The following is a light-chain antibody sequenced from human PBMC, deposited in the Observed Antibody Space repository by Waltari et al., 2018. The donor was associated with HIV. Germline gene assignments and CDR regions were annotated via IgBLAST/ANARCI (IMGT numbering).Light chain of an antibody. Sequence: QSVLTQPPSVSAAPGQKVTISCSGSSSNIGNHYVSWYQQFPGAAPKLLIYDSSKRPSGIPDRFSGSKSGTSATLGITGLKTGDEADYYCGTWDSSLSVWVFGGGTKLTVL. CDR3: GTWDSSLSVWV. J-gene: IGLJ3*02. CDR1: SSNIGNHY. V-gene: IGLV1-51*01. CDR2: DSS.